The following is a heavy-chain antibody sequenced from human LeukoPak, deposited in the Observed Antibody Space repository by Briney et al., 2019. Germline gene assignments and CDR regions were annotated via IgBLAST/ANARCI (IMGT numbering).Heavy chain of an antibody. CDR3: ARLGYEVNAAVVAAYHYSGMDL. Sequence: PSETLSLTCTVSGGSIRSYYWSWIRQPPGNGLVWIGYIYYSGSTNYNPSLKSRVSISVDTSKTQFSLNLRAVTAADTAVYYCARLGYEVNAAVVAAYHYSGMDLWAKGTRSPFP. J-gene: IGHJ6*02. D-gene: IGHD6-13*01. V-gene: IGHV4-59*01. CDR2: IYYSGST. CDR1: GGSIRSYY.